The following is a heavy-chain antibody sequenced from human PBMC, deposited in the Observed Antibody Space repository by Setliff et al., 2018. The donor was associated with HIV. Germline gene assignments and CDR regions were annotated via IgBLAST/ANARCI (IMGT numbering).Heavy chain of an antibody. Sequence: SETLSLTCGVSGYSISSDYCWGWIRQPPGKGLEWIGNMCHGGNNNYYNPSLKSRVTISVDTSKNQFFLKVTSVTAADTAVYYCARGVLITKRVTQTGGYYYYTDVWGKGTTVTVSS. J-gene: IGHJ6*03. V-gene: IGHV4-38-2*01. CDR2: MCHGGNNN. CDR1: GYSISSDYC. CDR3: ARGVLITKRVTQTGGYYYYTDV. D-gene: IGHD2-21*02.